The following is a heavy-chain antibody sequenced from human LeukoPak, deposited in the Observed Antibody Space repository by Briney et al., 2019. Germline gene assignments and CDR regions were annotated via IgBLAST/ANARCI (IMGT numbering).Heavy chain of an antibody. CDR2: ISSSSSYI. CDR1: GFIFSSYS. CDR3: ARDLYGSGSYYPLPI. V-gene: IGHV3-21*01. J-gene: IGHJ3*02. Sequence: GGSLRLSCAASGFIFSSYSMNWVRQAPGKGLEWVSSISSSSSYIYYADSVKGRFTISRDNAKNSLYLQMNSLRAEDTAVYYCARDLYGSGSYYPLPIWGQGTMVTVSS. D-gene: IGHD3-10*01.